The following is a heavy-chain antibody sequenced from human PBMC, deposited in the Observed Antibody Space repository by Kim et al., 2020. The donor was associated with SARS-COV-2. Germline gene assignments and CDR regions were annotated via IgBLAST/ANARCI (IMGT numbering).Heavy chain of an antibody. J-gene: IGHJ4*02. Sequence: GGSLRLSCAASGFTFSSYAMSWVRQAPGKGLEWVSAISGSGGSTYYADSVKGRFTISRDNSKNTLYLQMNSLRAEDTAVYYCAKESTTRGYSGYGLLFDYWGQGTLVTVSS. CDR2: ISGSGGST. CDR1: GFTFSSYA. D-gene: IGHD5-12*01. V-gene: IGHV3-23*01. CDR3: AKESTTRGYSGYGLLFDY.